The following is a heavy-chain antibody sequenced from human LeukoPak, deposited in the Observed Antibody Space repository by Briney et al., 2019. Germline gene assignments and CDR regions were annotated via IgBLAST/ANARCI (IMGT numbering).Heavy chain of an antibody. J-gene: IGHJ4*02. D-gene: IGHD2-2*01. CDR2: IWYDGSNK. V-gene: IGHV3-33*01. CDR1: GFTFSSYG. Sequence: PGRSLRLSCAASGFTFSSYGMHWVRQAPGKGLEWVAVIWYDGSNKYYADSVKGRFTISRDNSKNTLYLQMNSLRAEDTAVYYCARGKGSTSCPGDYWGQGTLVTVSS. CDR3: ARGKGSTSCPGDY.